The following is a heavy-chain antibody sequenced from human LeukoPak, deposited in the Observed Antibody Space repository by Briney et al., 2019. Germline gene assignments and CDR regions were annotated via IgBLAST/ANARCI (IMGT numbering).Heavy chain of an antibody. V-gene: IGHV6-1*01. CDR3: ARNVAPAHFDY. CDR2: TFYRSKLYT. J-gene: IGHJ4*02. CDR1: GDSVSSNNAA. D-gene: IGHD2-2*01. Sequence: SQTLSLTCAVSGDSVSSNNAAWHWIRQSPSRGLEWLGRTFYRSKLYTEFGTSVRSRITINSDTSKNQFSLQLNSVTPEDTALYYCARNVAPAHFDYWGQGALVTVSS.